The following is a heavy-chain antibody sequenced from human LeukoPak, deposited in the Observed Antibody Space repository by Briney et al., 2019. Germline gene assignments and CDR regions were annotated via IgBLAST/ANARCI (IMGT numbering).Heavy chain of an antibody. CDR1: GFTFSSYA. D-gene: IGHD3-10*01. CDR2: ISHDGSNK. CDR3: ARALTRITMVRGVSVGSYYYYYYGMDV. Sequence: PGGSLRLSCAASGFTFSSYAMHWVRQAPGKGLEWVAVISHDGSNKYYADSVKGRFTISRDNSKNTLYLQMNSLRAEDTAVYYCARALTRITMVRGVSVGSYYYYYYGMDVWGQGTTVTVSS. J-gene: IGHJ6*02. V-gene: IGHV3-30-3*01.